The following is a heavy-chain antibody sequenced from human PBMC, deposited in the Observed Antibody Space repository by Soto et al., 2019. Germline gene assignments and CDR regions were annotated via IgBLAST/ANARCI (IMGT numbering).Heavy chain of an antibody. Sequence: SETLSLTCGVYGGSFSGYYWSWIRQPPGKGLEWIGEINRSGSTNYNPSLKSRVTISVDTSKNQLSLKLRSMTAADTAVYYCARVGGVVYAIRYYYYYYGMDVWGQGTTVTVS. D-gene: IGHD2-8*02. V-gene: IGHV4-34*01. J-gene: IGHJ6*02. CDR3: ARVGGVVYAIRYYYYYYGMDV. CDR1: GGSFSGYY. CDR2: INRSGST.